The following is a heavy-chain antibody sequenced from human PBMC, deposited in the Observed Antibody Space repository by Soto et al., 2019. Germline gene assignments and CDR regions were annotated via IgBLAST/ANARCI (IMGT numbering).Heavy chain of an antibody. J-gene: IGHJ6*02. V-gene: IGHV1-8*01. D-gene: IGHD6-19*01. CDR2: MNPNSGNT. CDR3: ARGSTVIAVDERYYYGMDV. Sequence: QVQLVQSGAEVKKPGASVKVSCKASGYTFTSYDINWVRQATGQGLEWMGWMNPNSGNTGYAQKFQGRVSMTRNTYINTAYMELSILRSEDTAVYYCARGSTVIAVDERYYYGMDVWGQGTTVTVSS. CDR1: GYTFTSYD.